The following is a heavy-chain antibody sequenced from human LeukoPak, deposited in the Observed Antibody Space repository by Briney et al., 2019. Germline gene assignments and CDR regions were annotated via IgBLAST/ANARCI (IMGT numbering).Heavy chain of an antibody. CDR2: ISGSGGST. CDR1: GFTFSSYA. Sequence: PGGSLRLSCAASGFTFSSYAMSWVRQAPGKGLEWVSAISGSGGSTYYADSVKGRFTISRDNSKNTLYLQMNSLRAEDTAVYYCARDLGADYGADEGFDYWGQGTLVTVSS. D-gene: IGHD4-17*01. CDR3: ARDLGADYGADEGFDY. V-gene: IGHV3-23*01. J-gene: IGHJ4*02.